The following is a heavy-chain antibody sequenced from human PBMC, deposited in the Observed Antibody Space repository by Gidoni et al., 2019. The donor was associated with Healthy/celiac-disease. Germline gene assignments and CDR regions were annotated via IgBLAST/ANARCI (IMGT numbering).Heavy chain of an antibody. CDR1: GFTFSSYS. CDR2: ISSSSSTI. V-gene: IGHV3-48*02. D-gene: IGHD3-22*01. Sequence: GESGGGLVQPGGYLRLSCAASGFTFSSYSMNWVRQAPGKGLEWVSYISSSSSTIYYADSVKGRFTISRDNAKNSLYLQMNSLRDEDTAVYYCARDLSHTYYDSSGYYGGLDYWGQGTLVTVSS. CDR3: ARDLSHTYYDSSGYYGGLDY. J-gene: IGHJ4*02.